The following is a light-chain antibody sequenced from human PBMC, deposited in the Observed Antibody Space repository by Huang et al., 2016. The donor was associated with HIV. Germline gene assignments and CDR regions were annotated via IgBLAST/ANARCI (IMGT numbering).Light chain of an antibody. V-gene: IGKV3-15*01. CDR3: QQHNSWPRT. CDR1: QSIGSI. CDR2: AAS. J-gene: IGKJ1*01. Sequence: EIVMTQSPATLSVSPGERATLSCRASQSIGSILAWYQQRRGQAPMLLIYAASTRATGIPARFSGSGSGTEFTLTVSSLQSEDFAVYYCQQHNSWPRTFGQGTRV.